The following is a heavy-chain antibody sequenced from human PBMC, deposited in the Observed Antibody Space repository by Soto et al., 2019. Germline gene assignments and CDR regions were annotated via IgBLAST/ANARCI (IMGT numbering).Heavy chain of an antibody. Sequence: GGSLRLSCSASGFTFSSYAMHWVRQAPGKGLEYVSAISSNGGSTYYADSVKGRFTISRDNSKNTLYLQMSSLRAEDTAVYYCVKGGSSSSFWFDPWGQGTLVTVSS. D-gene: IGHD6-6*01. CDR3: VKGGSSSSFWFDP. V-gene: IGHV3-64D*06. CDR2: ISSNGGST. CDR1: GFTFSSYA. J-gene: IGHJ5*02.